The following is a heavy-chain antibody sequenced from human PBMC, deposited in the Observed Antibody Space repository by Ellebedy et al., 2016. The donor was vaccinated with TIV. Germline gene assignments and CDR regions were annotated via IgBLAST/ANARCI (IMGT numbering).Heavy chain of an antibody. CDR3: ARGPAGYNAGKHDF. J-gene: IGHJ4*02. Sequence: GESLKISCAASGFTFSNSGMHWVRQAPGKGLEWVAIIWYGGSNKYYADSVKGRFTISRDNSKNTLYLQMNSLGAEDTAVYYCARGPAGYNAGKHDFWGQGTLVVVSS. V-gene: IGHV3-33*01. CDR1: GFTFSNSG. CDR2: IWYGGSNK. D-gene: IGHD1-14*01.